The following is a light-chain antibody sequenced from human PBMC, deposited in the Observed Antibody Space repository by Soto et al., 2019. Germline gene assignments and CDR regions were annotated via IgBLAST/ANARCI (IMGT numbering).Light chain of an antibody. J-gene: IGLJ3*02. V-gene: IGLV1-44*01. CDR2: SDN. CDR3: AAWDDSRRDGV. Sequence: QSALTQPPSASGTPGQRVTISCSGSSSNIGSNTVNWYQQVPGTAPRFLIYSDNQRPSGVPDRVSGSKSGTSASLAISGLQSEDEADYYCAAWDDSRRDGVFGGGTKVTVL. CDR1: SSNIGSNT.